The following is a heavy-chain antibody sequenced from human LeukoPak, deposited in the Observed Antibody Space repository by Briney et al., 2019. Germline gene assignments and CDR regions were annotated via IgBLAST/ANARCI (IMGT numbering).Heavy chain of an antibody. CDR2: ISISSTYI. CDR3: ARDLERITLVRGVIPNWFDP. V-gene: IGHV3-21*01. D-gene: IGHD3-10*01. J-gene: IGHJ5*02. CDR1: GFTFSSYS. Sequence: GGSLRLSCAASGFTFSSYSMNWVRQAPGKGLEWVSSISISSTYIYYADSVKGRFTISRDNAKNSLFLQTNSLRAEDTAVYYCARDLERITLVRGVIPNWFDPWGQGTLVTVSS.